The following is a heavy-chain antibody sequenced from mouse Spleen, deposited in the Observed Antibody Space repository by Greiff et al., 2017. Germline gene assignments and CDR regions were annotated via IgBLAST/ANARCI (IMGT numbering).Heavy chain of an antibody. D-gene: IGHD2-4*01. CDR1: GYSFTDYN. V-gene: IGHV1S135*01. Sequence: VQLKESGPELVKPGASVKVSCKASGYSFTDYNMYWVKQSHGKSLEWIGYIDPYNGGTSYNQKFKGKATLTVDKSSSTAFMHLNSLTSEDSAVYYCARLDFDYDDGHWYFGVWGAGTTVTVSS. CDR3: ARLDFDYDDGHWYFGV. CDR2: IDPYNGGT. J-gene: IGHJ1*01.